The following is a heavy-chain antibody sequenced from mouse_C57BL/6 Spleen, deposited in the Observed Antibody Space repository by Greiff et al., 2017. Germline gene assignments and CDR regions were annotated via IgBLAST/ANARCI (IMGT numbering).Heavy chain of an antibody. CDR3: AREGYGNYGYYAMDY. Sequence: EVQGVESGGGLVKPGGSLKLSCAASGFTFSSYAMSWVRQTPEKRLEWVATISDGGSYTNYPDNVKGRFTISRDNAKNNLYLQMSHLKSEDTAMYYCAREGYGNYGYYAMDYWGQGTSVTVSS. CDR2: ISDGGSYT. V-gene: IGHV5-4*01. J-gene: IGHJ4*01. CDR1: GFTFSSYA. D-gene: IGHD2-1*01.